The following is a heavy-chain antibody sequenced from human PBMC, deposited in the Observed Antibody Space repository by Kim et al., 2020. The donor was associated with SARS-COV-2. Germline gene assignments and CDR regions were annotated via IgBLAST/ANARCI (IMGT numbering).Heavy chain of an antibody. J-gene: IGHJ4*02. CDR1: GGSISSGGYY. D-gene: IGHD3-9*01. Sequence: SETLSLTCTVSGGSISSGGYYWSWIRQHPGKGLEWIGYIYYSGSTYYNPSLKSRVSISVDSSKNQFSLKLSSVTAADTAVYYCARGQNDILTGYSLWYFDYWGQGTLVTVSS. V-gene: IGHV4-31*03. CDR3: ARGQNDILTGYSLWYFDY. CDR2: IYYSGST.